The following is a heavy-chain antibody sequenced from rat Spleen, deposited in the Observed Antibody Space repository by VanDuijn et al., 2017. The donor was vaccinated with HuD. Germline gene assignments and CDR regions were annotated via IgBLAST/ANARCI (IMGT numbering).Heavy chain of an antibody. CDR3: ARLGTEAIGNWFSY. Sequence: EVQLEESGGGLVQPGRSLKLSCAASGFSFSDYGMAWVRQAPTKGLEWVATIKYDGSSTYHRDSVKGRFTISRDNAKSTLYLQMDSLRSEDTATYYCARLGTEAIGNWFSYWGQGTLVTVSS. D-gene: IGHD1-11*01. CDR1: GFSFSDYG. CDR2: IKYDGSST. V-gene: IGHV5-29*01. J-gene: IGHJ3*01.